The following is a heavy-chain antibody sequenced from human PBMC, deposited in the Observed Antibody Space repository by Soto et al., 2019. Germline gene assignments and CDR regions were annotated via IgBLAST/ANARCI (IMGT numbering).Heavy chain of an antibody. J-gene: IGHJ6*02. CDR3: ARESFKYSSSWFYYYYYGMDV. D-gene: IGHD6-13*01. CDR2: IYTSGST. CDR1: GGSISSYY. Sequence: QVQLQESGPGLVKPSETLSLTCTVSGGSISSYYWSWIRQPAGKGLEWIGRIYTSGSTNYNPSLKSRVTMSVDTSKNQFSLKLSSVTAADTAVYYCARESFKYSSSWFYYYYYGMDVWGQGTTVTVSS. V-gene: IGHV4-4*07.